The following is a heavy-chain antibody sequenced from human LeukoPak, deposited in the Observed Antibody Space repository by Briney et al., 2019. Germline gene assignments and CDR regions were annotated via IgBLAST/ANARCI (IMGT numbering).Heavy chain of an antibody. Sequence: SETLSLTCAVSGGSISSGGYSWSWIRQPPGKGLEGIGYIYYSGSTYYNPSLKSRVTISVDTSNNQFSLRLSSVTAADTAVYFCARDRGGNYYMDVWGKGITVTVSS. CDR1: GGSISSGGYS. D-gene: IGHD2-15*01. CDR3: ARDRGGNYYMDV. J-gene: IGHJ6*03. V-gene: IGHV4-30-4*07. CDR2: IYYSGST.